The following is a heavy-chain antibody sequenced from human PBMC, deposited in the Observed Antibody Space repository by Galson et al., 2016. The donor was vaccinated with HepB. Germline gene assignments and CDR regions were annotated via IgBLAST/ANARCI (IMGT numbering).Heavy chain of an antibody. J-gene: IGHJ6*02. CDR1: GGTFSSYA. CDR2: IIPIFGTA. CDR3: AGSPNYGMDV. Sequence: SCKASGGTFSSYAISWVRQAPGQGLEWMGGIIPIFGTANYAQKFQGRVTITADKSTSTAYMELSSLRSEDTAVYYCAGSPNYGMDVWGQGTTVTVSS. V-gene: IGHV1-69*06.